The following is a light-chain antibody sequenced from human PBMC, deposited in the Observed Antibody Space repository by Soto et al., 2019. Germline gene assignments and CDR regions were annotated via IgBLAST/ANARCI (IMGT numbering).Light chain of an antibody. Sequence: EIVLSQSPATLSLYPGERATLSCRASQSVWTYLAWYQQKRGQAPRLLMYDASNRASGVPARFSGSGSGTDFTLTISRLEPEDFAVYYCQQYGSSGTFGQGTKVDI. CDR1: QSVWTY. CDR3: QQYGSSGT. V-gene: IGKV3-11*01. J-gene: IGKJ1*01. CDR2: DAS.